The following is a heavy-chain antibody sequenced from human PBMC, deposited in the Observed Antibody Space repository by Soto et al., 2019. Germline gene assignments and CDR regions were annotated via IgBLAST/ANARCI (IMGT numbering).Heavy chain of an antibody. Sequence: GGSLRLSCAASGFTFDDYAMHWVRQAPGKGLEWVSGISWNSGSIGYADSVKGRFTISRDNAKNSLYLQMNSLRAEDTALYYCAKDMANRAYCSSTSCYRGNFDYWGQGTLVTVSS. CDR1: GFTFDDYA. CDR3: AKDMANRAYCSSTSCYRGNFDY. J-gene: IGHJ4*02. CDR2: ISWNSGSI. V-gene: IGHV3-9*01. D-gene: IGHD2-2*01.